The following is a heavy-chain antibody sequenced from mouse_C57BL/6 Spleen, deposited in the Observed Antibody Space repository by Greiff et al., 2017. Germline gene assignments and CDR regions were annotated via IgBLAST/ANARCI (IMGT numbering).Heavy chain of an antibody. D-gene: IGHD1-1*01. CDR3: ARERVTTVAPFDY. V-gene: IGHV1-19*01. CDR2: INPYNGGT. CDR1: GYTFTDYY. J-gene: IGHJ2*01. Sequence: EVKLVESGPVLVKPGASVKMSCKASGYTFTDYYMNWVKQSHGKSLEWIGVINPYNGGTSYNQKFKGKATLTVDKSSSTAYMELNSLTSEDSAVYYCARERVTTVAPFDYWGQGTTLTVSS.